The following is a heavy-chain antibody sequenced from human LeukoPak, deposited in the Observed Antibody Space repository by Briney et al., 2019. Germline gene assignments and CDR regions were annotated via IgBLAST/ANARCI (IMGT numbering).Heavy chain of an antibody. V-gene: IGHV4-39*01. CDR1: GGSISSSSYY. Sequence: PSETLSLTCTVSGGSISSSSYYWGWIRQPPGKGLEWIGSIYYSGSTYYNSSLKSRVTISVDTSKNQFSLKLSSVTATDTAVYYCGAVAGGTRLDYWGQGTLVTVSS. D-gene: IGHD6-19*01. CDR3: GAVAGGTRLDY. J-gene: IGHJ4*02. CDR2: IYYSGST.